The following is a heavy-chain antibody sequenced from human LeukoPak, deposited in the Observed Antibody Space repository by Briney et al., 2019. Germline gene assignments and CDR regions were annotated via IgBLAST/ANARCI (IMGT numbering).Heavy chain of an antibody. Sequence: GGSLRLSCAASGSTFSSYSMNWVRQAPGKGLEWVSYISSSSGVIYSADSVKGRFTISRDNAENSLYLQMNSLRAEDTAVYYCARGGFDWPFDYWGPGTLVTVSS. V-gene: IGHV3-48*04. CDR3: ARGGFDWPFDY. CDR2: ISSSSGVI. CDR1: GSTFSSYS. J-gene: IGHJ4*02. D-gene: IGHD3-9*01.